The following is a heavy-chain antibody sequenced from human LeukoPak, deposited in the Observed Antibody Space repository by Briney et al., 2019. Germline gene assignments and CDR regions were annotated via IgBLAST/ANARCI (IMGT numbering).Heavy chain of an antibody. CDR2: ISGSGGST. CDR3: AKDPNSGYDFLNWFDP. V-gene: IGHV3-23*01. Sequence: GGSLRLSCAASGFTFSSYAMSWVRQAPGKGLEWVSAISGSGGSTYYADSVKGRFTISRDNSKNTLYLQMNSLRAEDTAVYYCAKDPNSGYDFLNWFDPWGPGTLVTVSS. CDR1: GFTFSSYA. J-gene: IGHJ5*02. D-gene: IGHD5-12*01.